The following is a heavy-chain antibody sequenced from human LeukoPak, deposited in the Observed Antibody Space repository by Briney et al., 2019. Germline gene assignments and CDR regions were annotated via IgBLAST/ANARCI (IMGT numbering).Heavy chain of an antibody. V-gene: IGHV3-21*06. CDR3: ATETNGSHYDY. Sequence: GGSLRLSCAASGFTFSSYSTNWVRQAPGKGLEWVSSISSSSSYIYYADSVKGRFTISRDNANNFLYLQMNSLRAEDTAVYYCATETNGSHYDYWGQGTLLTVSS. CDR2: ISSSSSYI. J-gene: IGHJ4*02. CDR1: GFTFSSYS. D-gene: IGHD1-14*01.